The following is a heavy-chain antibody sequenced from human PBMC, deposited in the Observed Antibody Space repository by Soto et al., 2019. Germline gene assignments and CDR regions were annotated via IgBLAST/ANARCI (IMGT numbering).Heavy chain of an antibody. D-gene: IGHD1-26*01. CDR2: IRTMANSYAT. J-gene: IGHJ5*02. Sequence: GGSLRLSCAASGFTFSGSAVHWVRQASGKGLEWLGRIRTMANSYATAYAASVKGRFTISRDDSKNTAFLQMNSLRAEDTALYYCAKDIIAGPTTGWFDPWGQGTLVTVSS. V-gene: IGHV3-73*01. CDR1: GFTFSGSA. CDR3: AKDIIAGPTTGWFDP.